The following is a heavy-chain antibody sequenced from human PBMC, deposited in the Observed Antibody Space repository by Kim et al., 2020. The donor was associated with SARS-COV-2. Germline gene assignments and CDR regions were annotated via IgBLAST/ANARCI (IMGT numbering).Heavy chain of an antibody. Sequence: GGSLRLSCAASGFTFSSYSMNWVRQAPGKGLEWVSSISSSSSYIYYADSVKGRFTISRDNAKNSLYLQMNSLRAEDTAVYYCARGGDIVATGGVYYYYYGMDVWGQGTTVTVSS. CDR3: ARGGDIVATGGVYYYYYGMDV. D-gene: IGHD5-12*01. CDR1: GFTFSSYS. V-gene: IGHV3-21*01. CDR2: ISSSSSYI. J-gene: IGHJ6*02.